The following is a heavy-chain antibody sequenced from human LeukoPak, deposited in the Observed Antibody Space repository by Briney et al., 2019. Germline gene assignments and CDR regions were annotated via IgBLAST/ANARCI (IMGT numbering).Heavy chain of an antibody. CDR3: AKATEDHDYASTFDY. J-gene: IGHJ4*02. D-gene: IGHD4-17*01. CDR1: GFTFSSYS. V-gene: IGHV3-21*04. CDR2: ISSSSSYI. Sequence: GGSLRLSCAASGFTFSSYSMNWVRQAPGKGLEWVSSISSSSSYIYYADSVKGRFTISRDNAKNSLYLQMNSLRAEDTALYYCAKATEDHDYASTFDYWGQGTLVTVSS.